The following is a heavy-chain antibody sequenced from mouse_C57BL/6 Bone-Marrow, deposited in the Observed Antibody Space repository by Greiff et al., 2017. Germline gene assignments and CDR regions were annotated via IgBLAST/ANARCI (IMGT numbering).Heavy chain of an antibody. V-gene: IGHV2-2*01. CDR3: ARKGYGNYPNYYAMDY. CDR1: GFSLTSYG. CDR2: IWSGGST. Sequence: VNVVESGPGLVQPSQSLSITCTVSGFSLTSYGVHWVRQSPGKGLEWLGVIWSGGSTDYNAAFISRLSISKDNSKSQVFFKMNSLQADDTAIYYCARKGYGNYPNYYAMDYWGQGTSVTVSS. D-gene: IGHD2-10*02. J-gene: IGHJ4*01.